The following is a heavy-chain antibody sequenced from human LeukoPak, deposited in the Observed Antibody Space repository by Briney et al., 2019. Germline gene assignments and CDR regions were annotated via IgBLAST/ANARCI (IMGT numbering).Heavy chain of an antibody. D-gene: IGHD2-15*01. V-gene: IGHV4-59*01. CDR2: IYYGGST. Sequence: PSETLSLTCTVSGGSISSNYWSWMRQPPGKGLEWIGYIYYGGSTNYNPSLKSRVSMSVDTSKNQFSLNLSSVTAADTAVYHCARLLAGCPGGRCRAHFDYWGQGTLVTVSS. CDR1: GGSISSNY. CDR3: ARLLAGCPGGRCRAHFDY. J-gene: IGHJ4*02.